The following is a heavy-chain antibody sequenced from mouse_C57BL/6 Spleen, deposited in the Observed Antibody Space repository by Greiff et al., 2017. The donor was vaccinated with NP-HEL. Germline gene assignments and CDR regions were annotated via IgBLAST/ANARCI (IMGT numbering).Heavy chain of an antibody. CDR3: TTLLSATVVATRY. J-gene: IGHJ2*01. CDR1: GFNIKDDY. CDR2: IDPENGDT. V-gene: IGHV14-4*01. Sequence: EVQLQESGAELVRPGASVKLSCTASGFNIKDDYMHWVKQRPEQGLEWIGWIDPENGDTEYASKFQGKATITADTSSNTAYLQLSSLTSEDTAVYYCTTLLSATVVATRYWGQGTTLTVSS. D-gene: IGHD1-1*01.